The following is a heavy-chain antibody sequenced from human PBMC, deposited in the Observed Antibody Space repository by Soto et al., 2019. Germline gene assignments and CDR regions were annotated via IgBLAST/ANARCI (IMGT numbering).Heavy chain of an antibody. V-gene: IGHV4-31*03. J-gene: IGHJ2*01. CDR1: GGSIGSGGYY. CDR3: ARDMGKGSWHFDL. D-gene: IGHD7-27*01. Sequence: SETLSLTCTVSGGSIGSGGYYFRWIRHQPGRGLEWIGYMYHSWSTYYNPSLKGRLTISVDTSKNQFSLNLTSVTAADTAVYYGARDMGKGSWHFDLSARATLVNVCS. CDR2: MYHSWST.